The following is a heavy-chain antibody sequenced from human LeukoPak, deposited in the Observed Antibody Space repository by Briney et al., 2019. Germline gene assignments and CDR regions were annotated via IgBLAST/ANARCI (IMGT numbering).Heavy chain of an antibody. CDR3: ARTFYYDSSNWFDP. J-gene: IGHJ5*02. V-gene: IGHV4-59*01. CDR1: GGSISSYY. Sequence: SETLSLTCTVSGGSISSYYWSWIRQPPGKGLEWIGYIYYSGSTNYNPSLKSRVTISVDTSKNQFSLKLSSVTAADTAVYYCARTFYYDSSNWFDPWGQGTLVAVSS. D-gene: IGHD3-22*01. CDR2: IYYSGST.